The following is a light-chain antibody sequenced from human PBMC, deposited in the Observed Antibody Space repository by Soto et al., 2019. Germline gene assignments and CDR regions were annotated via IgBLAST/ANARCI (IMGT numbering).Light chain of an antibody. CDR3: QSYDTSLSGAWV. CDR2: GTT. CDR1: PSNIVEGFD. V-gene: IGLV1-40*01. Sequence: QSVLTQPPSVSGAPGQRITISCTGSPSNIVEGFDVHWYQQFPGTAPKLLIYGTTSRPSGVPDRFSGSQSGTSASLAITGLQAGDEADYYCQSYDTSLSGAWVFGGGTKVTVL. J-gene: IGLJ3*02.